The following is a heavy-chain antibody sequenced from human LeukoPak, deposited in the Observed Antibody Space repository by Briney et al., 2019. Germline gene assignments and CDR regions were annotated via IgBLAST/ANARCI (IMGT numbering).Heavy chain of an antibody. Sequence: GGSLRLSCTASGFTFSDYYMTWIRQAPGKGLEWLSYVSTDSAYTNYAGSVKGRFTISRDNAKSSLYLQLNSLTAEDTAVYYCTREDHWYFDLWGRGTLVTVSS. J-gene: IGHJ2*01. V-gene: IGHV3-11*05. CDR2: VSTDSAYT. CDR3: TREDHWYFDL. CDR1: GFTFSDYY.